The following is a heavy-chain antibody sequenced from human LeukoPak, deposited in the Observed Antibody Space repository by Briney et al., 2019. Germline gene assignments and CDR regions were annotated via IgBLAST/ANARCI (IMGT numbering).Heavy chain of an antibody. D-gene: IGHD3-22*01. CDR1: GSTVSSNY. Sequence: PGGSLRLSCAASGSTVSSNYMSWVRQAPGKGLEWVSVIYSGGSTYYADSVKGRFTISRDNSKNTLYLQMNSLRAEDTAVYYCAREPEEYYYDSSGYSFDYWGQGTLVTVSS. V-gene: IGHV3-66*01. CDR2: IYSGGST. J-gene: IGHJ4*02. CDR3: AREPEEYYYDSSGYSFDY.